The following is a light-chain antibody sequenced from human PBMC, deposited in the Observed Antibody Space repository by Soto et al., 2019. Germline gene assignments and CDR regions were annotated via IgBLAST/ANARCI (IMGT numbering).Light chain of an antibody. J-gene: IGLJ1*01. CDR1: SSDVGGYNY. CDR2: DVS. Sequence: QSALTQPASVSGSPGQSITISCTGTSSDVGGYNYVSWYQQHPGKAPKLMIYDVSNRPSGVSNRFSGSKSGNTASLTISGLQAEDEADYYCSSYTRRRPPFHVFGAGTKVTV. CDR3: SSYTRRRPPFHV. V-gene: IGLV2-14*01.